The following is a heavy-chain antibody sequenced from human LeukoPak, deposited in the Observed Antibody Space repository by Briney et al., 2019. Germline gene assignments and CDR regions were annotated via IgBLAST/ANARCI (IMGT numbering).Heavy chain of an antibody. J-gene: IGHJ3*02. CDR3: ARNFRDQWLVSFDAFDI. CDR2: IYYSGST. Sequence: SETLSLTCTVSGGSISSYYWSWIRQPPGKGLEWIGYIYYSGSTNYNPSLKSRVTISVDTSKNQFSLKLSSVTAADTAVYFCARNFRDQWLVSFDAFDIWGQGTMVTVSS. D-gene: IGHD6-19*01. CDR1: GGSISSYY. V-gene: IGHV4-59*08.